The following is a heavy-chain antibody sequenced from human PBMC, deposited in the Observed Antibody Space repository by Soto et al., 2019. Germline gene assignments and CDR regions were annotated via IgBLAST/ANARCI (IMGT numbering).Heavy chain of an antibody. D-gene: IGHD3-3*01. CDR3: ARDRRIFGVVISNYYYGLDV. Sequence: GGSLRLSCAASEFTFSDYWMSWVRQAPGKGLEWVANIKQDGSEKYYVGSVKGRFTISRDNAKNSLYLQMNSLRAEDTAVYYCARDRRIFGVVISNYYYGLDVWGQGTTVTVSS. CDR2: IKQDGSEK. V-gene: IGHV3-7*01. J-gene: IGHJ6*02. CDR1: EFTFSDYW.